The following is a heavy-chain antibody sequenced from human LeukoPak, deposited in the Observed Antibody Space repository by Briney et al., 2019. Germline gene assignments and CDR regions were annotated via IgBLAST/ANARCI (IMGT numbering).Heavy chain of an antibody. J-gene: IGHJ1*01. CDR1: GFTFSSYA. CDR3: ARDRGYSSSWYRAAEYFQH. D-gene: IGHD6-13*01. CDR2: ISSSSSYI. Sequence: GSLRLSCAASGFTFSSYAMSWVRQAPGKGLEWVSSISSSSSYIYYADSVKGRFTISRDNAKNSLYLQMNSLRAEDTAVYYCARDRGYSSSWYRAAEYFQHWGQGTLVTVSS. V-gene: IGHV3-21*01.